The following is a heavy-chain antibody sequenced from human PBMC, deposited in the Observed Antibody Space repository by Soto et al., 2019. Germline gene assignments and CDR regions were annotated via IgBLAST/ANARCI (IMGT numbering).Heavy chain of an antibody. J-gene: IGHJ5*02. CDR2: IYYSGST. CDR3: ARDVGYCISTSCYSWFDP. D-gene: IGHD2-2*02. Sequence: QVQLQESGPGLVKPSETLSLTCTVSGGSISSYYWSWIRQPPGKGLEWIGYIYYSGSTNYNPSLNSRVTISVDTSKNQFSLKLSSVTAADTAVYYCARDVGYCISTSCYSWFDPWGQGTLVTVSS. V-gene: IGHV4-59*01. CDR1: GGSISSYY.